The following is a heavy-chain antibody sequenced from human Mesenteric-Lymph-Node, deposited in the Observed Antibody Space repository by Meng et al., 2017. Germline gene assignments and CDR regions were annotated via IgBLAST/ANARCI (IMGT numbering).Heavy chain of an antibody. D-gene: IGHD2-15*01. CDR1: GFTFSSYW. Sequence: GESLKISCAASGFTFSSYWMSWVRQAPGKGLEWVSSISSSSSYIYYADSVKGRFTISRDNAKNSLYLQMNSLRAEDTAVYYCAALGYCSGGSCYYYYGMDVWGQGTTVTVSS. V-gene: IGHV3-21*01. J-gene: IGHJ6*02. CDR2: ISSSSSYI. CDR3: AALGYCSGGSCYYYYGMDV.